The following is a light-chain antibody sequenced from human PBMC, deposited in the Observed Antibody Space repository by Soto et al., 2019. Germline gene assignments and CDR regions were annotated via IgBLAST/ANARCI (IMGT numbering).Light chain of an antibody. V-gene: IGKV3-11*01. CDR3: HQCAHWPLT. CDR2: DAS. Sequence: EIVLTQSPATLSLSPGERATLSCRASQSVTTYLAWYQQKPGQAPRLLIYDASNRATGIPARFSGSGSGTDFPLTISSPEPEDFAVSYCHQCAHWPLTFGGGTEVEIK. CDR1: QSVTTY. J-gene: IGKJ4*01.